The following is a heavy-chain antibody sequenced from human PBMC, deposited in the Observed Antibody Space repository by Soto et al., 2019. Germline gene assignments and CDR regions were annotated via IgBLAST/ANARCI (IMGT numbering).Heavy chain of an antibody. J-gene: IGHJ6*01. CDR2: ISGNGGDI. CDR1: GFTFRNYA. D-gene: IGHD2-2*01. Sequence: GGSLRLSCAASGFTFRNYAMSWVRQAPGKGLEWVSRISGNGGDINYADSVKGRFTISRDNSKNTLYLQMNRLSAEYTAVYYCAKRGDIVEVSRTFVGYGMDGWGRGTTVTVSS. V-gene: IGHV3-23*01. CDR3: AKRGDIVEVSRTFVGYGMDG.